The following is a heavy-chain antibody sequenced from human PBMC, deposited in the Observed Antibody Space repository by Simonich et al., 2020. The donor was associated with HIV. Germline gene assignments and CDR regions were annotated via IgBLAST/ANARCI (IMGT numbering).Heavy chain of an antibody. D-gene: IGHD3-3*01. V-gene: IGHV3-30*07. J-gene: IGHJ3*02. CDR3: ARDSRYYDFWSGYRPDAFDI. CDR2: ISYDGRNK. Sequence: QVQLVESGGGVVQPGRSLRLSCAASGFTFSSYAMHWVRQAPGKGLEWVAVISYDGRNKYYADSVKGRFTSSRDNSKNTLYLQMNSLRAEDTAVYYCARDSRYYDFWSGYRPDAFDIWGQGTMVTVSS. CDR1: GFTFSSYA.